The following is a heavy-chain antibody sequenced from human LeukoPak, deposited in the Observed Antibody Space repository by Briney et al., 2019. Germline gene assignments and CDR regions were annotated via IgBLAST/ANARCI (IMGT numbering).Heavy chain of an antibody. D-gene: IGHD2-2*02. CDR1: GFSFSDHY. Sequence: GGSLRLSCTASGFSFSDHYMDWVRQAPGKGLEWVGRSRNKAQSYTTEFAASVKGRFTISRDDSKNALFLQMNSLKTEDTAVYYCTTVRIVAVPAAIPGNYWGQGTLVTVSS. CDR3: TTVRIVAVPAAIPGNY. V-gene: IGHV3-72*01. CDR2: SRNKAQSYTT. J-gene: IGHJ4*02.